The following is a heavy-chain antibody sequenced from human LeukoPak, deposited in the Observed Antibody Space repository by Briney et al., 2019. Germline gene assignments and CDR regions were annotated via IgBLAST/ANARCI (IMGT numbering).Heavy chain of an antibody. CDR3: ARTYYYDSSGAPSRLDY. D-gene: IGHD3-22*01. J-gene: IGHJ4*02. CDR2: INPSGGST. Sequence: ASVKVSCKASGYTFTSYYMHWVRQAPGQGLEWMGIINPSGGSTSYAQKFQGRVTMTRDTSTSTVYMGLSSLRSEDTAVYYCARTYYYDSSGAPSRLDYWGQGTLVTVSS. CDR1: GYTFTSYY. V-gene: IGHV1-46*01.